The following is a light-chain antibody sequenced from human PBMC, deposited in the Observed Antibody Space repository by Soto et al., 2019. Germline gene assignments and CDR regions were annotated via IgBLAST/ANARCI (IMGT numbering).Light chain of an antibody. CDR1: XXXXGSNT. CDR2: SNN. J-gene: IGLJ2*01. CDR3: AAWDDSLNGHVV. V-gene: IGLV1-44*01. Sequence: QSVLTQPPSASGTPGXRVTISCXGSXXXXGSNTVNWYQQLPGTAPKLLIYSNNQRPSGVPDRFSGSKSGTSASLAISGLQSEDEADYYCAAWDDSLNGHVVFGGGTKLTVL.